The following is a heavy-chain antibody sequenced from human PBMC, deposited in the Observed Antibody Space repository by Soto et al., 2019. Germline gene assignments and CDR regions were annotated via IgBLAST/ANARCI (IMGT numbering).Heavy chain of an antibody. CDR1: GGSMSSYS. Sequence: PSETLSLTCTVSGGSMSSYSWSWIRQPPGKGLEWLGYIYRTGNTHYSPSLKSRVSISQDRSKNQFSLELTSVTAADTAVYYCARGDYQYSIDYWGQGTLVTVSS. CDR2: IYRTGNT. J-gene: IGHJ4*02. V-gene: IGHV4-30-2*01. CDR3: ARGDYQYSIDY. D-gene: IGHD2-2*01.